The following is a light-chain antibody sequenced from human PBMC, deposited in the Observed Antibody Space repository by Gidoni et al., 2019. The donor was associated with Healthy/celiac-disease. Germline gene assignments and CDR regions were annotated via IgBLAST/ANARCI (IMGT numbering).Light chain of an antibody. CDR1: SSNIGSNY. CDR3: AAWDDSLSGFYV. CDR2: SNN. V-gene: IGLV1-47*02. J-gene: IGLJ1*01. Sequence: QSVLTQPPSASGTPGQRVTISCSGSSSNIGSNYVYWYQQLPGTAPKLLIYSNNQRPSGVPDRFSGSKSGTSASLAISGRRSEDEADYYCAAWDDSLSGFYVFGTGTKVT.